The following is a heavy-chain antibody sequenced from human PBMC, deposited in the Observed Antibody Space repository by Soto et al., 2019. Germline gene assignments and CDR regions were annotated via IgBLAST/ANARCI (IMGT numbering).Heavy chain of an antibody. Sequence: QLQLQESGSGLVKPSQTLSLTCAVSGGSISSGGYSWSWIRQPPGKGLEWIGYIYHSGSTYYNPSLKSRVTISVDRSKNQFSLKLSSVTAADTAVYYCARGSGYGSDTPENFDYWGQGTLVTVSS. CDR1: GGSISSGGYS. CDR2: IYHSGST. CDR3: ARGSGYGSDTPENFDY. V-gene: IGHV4-30-2*01. J-gene: IGHJ4*02. D-gene: IGHD5-12*01.